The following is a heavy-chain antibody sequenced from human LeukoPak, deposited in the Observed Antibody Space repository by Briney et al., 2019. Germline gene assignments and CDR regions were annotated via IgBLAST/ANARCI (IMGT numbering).Heavy chain of an antibody. CDR3: AKEGLSRYFDWLLYFDY. CDR2: IIGSGGST. CDR1: GFTFSSYA. J-gene: IGHJ4*02. D-gene: IGHD3-9*01. Sequence: GGSLRLSCAASGFTFSSYAMSWVRQAPGKGLEWVSAIIGSGGSTYYADSVKGWVTICRDNSNNMLYLQMNRLRAEATAVYYCAKEGLSRYFDWLLYFDYCGQGTLVTVSS. V-gene: IGHV3-23*01.